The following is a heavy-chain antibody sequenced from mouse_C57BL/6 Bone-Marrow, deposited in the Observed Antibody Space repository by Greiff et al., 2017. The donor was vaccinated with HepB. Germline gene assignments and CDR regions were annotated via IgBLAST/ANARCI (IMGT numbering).Heavy chain of an antibody. V-gene: IGHV5-9*01. J-gene: IGHJ1*03. Sequence: EVKVEESGGGLVKPGGSLKLSCAASGFTFSSYTMSWVRQTPEKRLEWVATISGGGGNTYYPDSVKGRFTISRDNAKNTLYLQMSSLRSEDTALYYCARGYYGSSPLVWGTGTTVTVSS. CDR3: ARGYYGSSPLV. D-gene: IGHD1-1*01. CDR1: GFTFSSYT. CDR2: ISGGGGNT.